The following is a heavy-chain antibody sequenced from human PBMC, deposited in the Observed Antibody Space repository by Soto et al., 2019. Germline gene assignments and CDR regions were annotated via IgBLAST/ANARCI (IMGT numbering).Heavy chain of an antibody. J-gene: IGHJ4*02. V-gene: IGHV1-24*01. D-gene: IGHD3-22*01. Sequence: ASVKVSCKVSGYTLTELCMHLVRQAPGKGREWMGGFDPEDGETIYAQKFQGRVTMTEDTSTDTAYMELSSLGSEDTAVYYCATATMIVVGYFDYWGQGTRVTVSS. CDR2: FDPEDGET. CDR1: GYTLTELC. CDR3: ATATMIVVGYFDY.